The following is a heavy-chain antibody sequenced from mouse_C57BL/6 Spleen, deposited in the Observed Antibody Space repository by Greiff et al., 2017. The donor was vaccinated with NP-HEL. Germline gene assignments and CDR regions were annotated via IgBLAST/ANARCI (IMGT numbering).Heavy chain of an antibody. V-gene: IGHV1-26*01. CDR3: AREIYYGSSDWGVFDY. CDR1: GYTFTDYY. CDR2: INPNNGGT. D-gene: IGHD1-1*01. J-gene: IGHJ2*01. Sequence: VQLQQSGPELVKPGASVKISCKASGYTFTDYYMNWVKQSHGKSLEWIGDINPNNGGTSYNQKFKGKATLTVDKSSSTAYMELRSLTSKDSAVYYCAREIYYGSSDWGVFDYWGQGTTLTVSS.